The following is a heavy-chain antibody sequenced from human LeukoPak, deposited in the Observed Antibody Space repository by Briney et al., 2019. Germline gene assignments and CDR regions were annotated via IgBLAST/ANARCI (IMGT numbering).Heavy chain of an antibody. CDR3: AKSTTYYYDSSDHYPYSTGD. V-gene: IGHV3-30*02. Sequence: PGGSLRLSCAASGFAFSTYDMHWVRQAPGKGLEWVAFIRYDGSSKYYADSVKGRFTISRDNSKNTLFLQMNILRAEDTAVYYCAKSTTYYYDSSDHYPYSTGDWSQATLVTVSS. CDR1: GFAFSTYD. J-gene: IGHJ4*02. D-gene: IGHD3-22*01. CDR2: IRYDGSSK.